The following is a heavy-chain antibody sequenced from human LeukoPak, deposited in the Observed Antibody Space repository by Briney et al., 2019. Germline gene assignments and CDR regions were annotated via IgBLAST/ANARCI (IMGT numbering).Heavy chain of an antibody. CDR3: VRGYWARFGEPDIDY. J-gene: IGHJ4*02. V-gene: IGHV1-2*02. D-gene: IGHD3-10*01. Sequence: ASVKVSCKASGYTFTGYYMHWVRQAPGQGLKWMGWINPNSGGTNYAQKFQGRVTMTRDTSISTAYMELSRLRSDDTAVYYCVRGYWARFGEPDIDYWGQGTLVTVSS. CDR1: GYTFTGYY. CDR2: INPNSGGT.